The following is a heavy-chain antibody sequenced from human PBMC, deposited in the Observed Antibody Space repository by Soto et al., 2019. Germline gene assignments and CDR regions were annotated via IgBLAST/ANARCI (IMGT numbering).Heavy chain of an antibody. CDR3: AHCIAACPNWFDP. Sequence: SETLSLTCTVSGGSISSYYWSWIRQPPGKGLEWIGYIYYSGSTNYNPSLKSRVTISVDTSKNQFSLKLSSVTAADTAVYNCAHCIAACPNWFDPWGQGTLVTVS. J-gene: IGHJ5*02. CDR2: IYYSGST. CDR1: GGSISSYY. D-gene: IGHD6-6*01. V-gene: IGHV4-59*08.